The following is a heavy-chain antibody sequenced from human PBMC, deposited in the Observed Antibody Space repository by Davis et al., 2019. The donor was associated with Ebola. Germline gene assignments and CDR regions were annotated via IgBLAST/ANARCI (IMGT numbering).Heavy chain of an antibody. CDR1: GYTFTSYD. J-gene: IGHJ6*02. CDR3: ARVRYYYYGMDV. V-gene: IGHV1-8*01. Sequence: VSVKVSCKASGYTFTSYDINWVRQATGQGLEWMGWMNTNSGNTGYAQNFQGRVTMTRNTSISTAYMELSSLRSEDTAVYYCARVRYYYYGMDVWGQGTTVTVSS. CDR2: MNTNSGNT.